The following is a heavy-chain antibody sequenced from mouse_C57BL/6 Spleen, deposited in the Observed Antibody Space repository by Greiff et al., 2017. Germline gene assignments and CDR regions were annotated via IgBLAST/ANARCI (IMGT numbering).Heavy chain of an antibody. J-gene: IGHJ2*01. CDR3: ARHDGNYAGYFDY. CDR2: IWSDGST. CDR1: GFSLTSYG. Sequence: QVQLQQSGPGLVAPSQSLSITCTVSGFSLTSYGVHWVRQPPGKGLEWLVVIWSDGSTTYNSALKSRLSISKDNSKSQVFLKMNSLQTDDTAMYYCARHDGNYAGYFDYWGQGTTLTVSS. D-gene: IGHD2-1*01. V-gene: IGHV2-6-1*01.